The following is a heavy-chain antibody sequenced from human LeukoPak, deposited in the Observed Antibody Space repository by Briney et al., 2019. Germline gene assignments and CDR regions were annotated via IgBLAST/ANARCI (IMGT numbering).Heavy chain of an antibody. CDR1: GFTVSSYA. Sequence: GGSLRLSCVASGFTVSSYAMHWVRQAPGKGLEYVSAISSNGGSTYYANSVKGRFTISRDNSKNTLYLQMGSLRAEDMAVYYCARDLYDSSGLDAFDIWGQGTMVTVSS. J-gene: IGHJ3*02. CDR3: ARDLYDSSGLDAFDI. CDR2: ISSNGGST. D-gene: IGHD3-22*01. V-gene: IGHV3-64*01.